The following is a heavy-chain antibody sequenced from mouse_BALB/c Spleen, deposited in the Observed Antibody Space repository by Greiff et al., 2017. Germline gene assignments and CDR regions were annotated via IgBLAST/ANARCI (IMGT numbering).Heavy chain of an antibody. CDR1: GYTFTSYW. CDR2: IYPGDGDT. J-gene: IGHJ4*01. Sequence: SGAELARPGASVKLSCKASGYTFTSYWMQWVKQRPGQGLEWIGAIYPGDGDTRYTQKFKGKATLTADKSSSTAYMQLSSLASEDSAVYYCARGLPHAMDYWGQGTSVTVSS. CDR3: ARGLPHAMDY. V-gene: IGHV1-87*01. D-gene: IGHD2-2*01.